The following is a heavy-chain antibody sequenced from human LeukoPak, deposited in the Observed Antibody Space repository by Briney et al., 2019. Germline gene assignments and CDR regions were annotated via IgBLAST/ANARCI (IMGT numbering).Heavy chain of an antibody. J-gene: IGHJ4*02. CDR2: IYYSGST. CDR3: ASYDFWSGYFDY. Sequence: SETLSLTCAVYGGSFSGYYWSWIRQPPGKGLEWIGYIYYSGSTNYNPSLKSRVTISVDTSKNQFSLKLSSVTAADTAVYYCASYDFWSGYFDYWGQGTLVTVSS. D-gene: IGHD3-3*01. V-gene: IGHV4-59*08. CDR1: GGSFSGYY.